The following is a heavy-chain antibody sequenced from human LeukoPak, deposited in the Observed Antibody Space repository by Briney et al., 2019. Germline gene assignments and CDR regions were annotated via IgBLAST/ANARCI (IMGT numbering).Heavy chain of an antibody. D-gene: IGHD2-2*01. CDR3: ARKSCSSTSCYSHFDY. Sequence: GGSLRLSCAASGFTFSSYAMHWVRQAPGKGLEWVAVISYDGSNKYYADSVKGRFTISRDNSKNTLYLQMNSLRAEDTAVYYCARKSCSSTSCYSHFDYWGEGTLVSVSS. V-gene: IGHV3-30*04. J-gene: IGHJ4*02. CDR1: GFTFSSYA. CDR2: ISYDGSNK.